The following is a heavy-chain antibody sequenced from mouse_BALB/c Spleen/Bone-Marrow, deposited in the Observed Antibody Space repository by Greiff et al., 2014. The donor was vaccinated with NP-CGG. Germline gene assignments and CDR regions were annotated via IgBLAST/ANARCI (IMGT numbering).Heavy chain of an antibody. J-gene: IGHJ1*01. CDR1: GYTFTDYE. Sequence: QVQLQQSGAELVRPGASVTLSCKASGYTFTDYEMHWVKQTPVHGLEWIGAIDPETGGTAYNQKFKGKATLTADKSSSTAYMEPRSMTSKASAVAIYTRDSSSRWYLDVWGAGTTATVSS. CDR2: IDPETGGT. D-gene: IGHD1-1*01. CDR3: TRDSSSRWYLDV. V-gene: IGHV1-15*01.